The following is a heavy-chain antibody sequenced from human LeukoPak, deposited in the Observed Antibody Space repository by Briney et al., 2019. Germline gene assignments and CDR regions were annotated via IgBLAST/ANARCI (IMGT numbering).Heavy chain of an antibody. D-gene: IGHD3-22*01. CDR3: ARVGYYDSSGYYY. CDR2: INPNSGGT. Sequence: ASVNVSFKPSGYTFARYYMHWVRQAPGQGLEWMGWINPNSGGTNYAQKFQGRVTMTRDTSISTAYMELSRLRSDDTAVYYCARVGYYDSSGYYYWGQGTLVTVSS. V-gene: IGHV1-2*02. J-gene: IGHJ4*02. CDR1: GYTFARYY.